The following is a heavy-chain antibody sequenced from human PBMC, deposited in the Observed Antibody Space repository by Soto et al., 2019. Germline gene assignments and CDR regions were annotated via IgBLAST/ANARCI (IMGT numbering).Heavy chain of an antibody. Sequence: PSETLSLTCTVSGGSISSSSYYWGWIRQPPGKGLEWIGSIYYSGSTYYNPSLKSRVTISVDTSKNQFSLKLSSVTAADTAVYYCARSLAEYYFDYWGQGTLVTVSS. D-gene: IGHD1-1*01. V-gene: IGHV4-39*01. CDR3: ARSLAEYYFDY. J-gene: IGHJ4*02. CDR2: IYYSGST. CDR1: GGSISSSSYY.